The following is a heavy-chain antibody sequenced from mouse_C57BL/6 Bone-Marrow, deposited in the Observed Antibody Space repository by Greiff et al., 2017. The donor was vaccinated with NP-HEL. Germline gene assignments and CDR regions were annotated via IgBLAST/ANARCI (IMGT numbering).Heavy chain of an antibody. J-gene: IGHJ3*01. CDR3: AFLSTVVDAWFAY. CDR2: INPNYGTT. V-gene: IGHV1-39*01. Sequence: VQLKESGPELVKPGASVKISCKASGYSFTDYNMNWVKQSNGKSLEWIGVINPNYGTTSYNQKFKGKATLTVDQSSSTAYMQLNSLTSEDSAVYYCAFLSTVVDAWFAYWGQGTLVTVSA. CDR1: GYSFTDYN. D-gene: IGHD1-1*01.